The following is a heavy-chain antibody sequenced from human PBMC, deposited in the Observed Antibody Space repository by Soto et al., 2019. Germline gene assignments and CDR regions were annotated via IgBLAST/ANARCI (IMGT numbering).Heavy chain of an antibody. D-gene: IGHD1-26*01. V-gene: IGHV3-30*18. CDR1: GFTFSSYG. CDR2: ISYDGSNK. J-gene: IGHJ6*02. Sequence: GGSRRLACAASGFTFSSYGMHGVRQAPGKGLGWVAVISYDGSNKYYADSVKGRFTISRENSKNTLYLQMNSLRAEDTAVYYCAKDVVVGATTGLGDYYYYYGMDVWGQGTTVTVSS. CDR3: AKDVVVGATTGLGDYYYYYGMDV.